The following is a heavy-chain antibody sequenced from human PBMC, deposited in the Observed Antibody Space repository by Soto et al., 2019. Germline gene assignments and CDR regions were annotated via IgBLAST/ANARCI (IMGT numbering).Heavy chain of an antibody. CDR1: GFTFSNAW. J-gene: IGHJ6*03. Sequence: GGSLRLSCAASGFTFSNAWMSWVRQAPGKGLEWVGRIKSKTDGGTTDYAAPVKGRFTISRDDSKNTLYLQMNSLKTEDTAVYYCTTDLWLETTAYMDVWGKGTTVTVSS. CDR2: IKSKTDGGTT. CDR3: TTDLWLETTAYMDV. D-gene: IGHD1-1*01. V-gene: IGHV3-15*01.